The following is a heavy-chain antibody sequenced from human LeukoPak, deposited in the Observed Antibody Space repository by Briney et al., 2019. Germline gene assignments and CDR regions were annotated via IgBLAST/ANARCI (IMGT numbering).Heavy chain of an antibody. V-gene: IGHV2-5*01. CDR2: IYWNDDK. J-gene: IGHJ4*02. D-gene: IGHD3-3*01. CDR1: GFSLSTSGVG. CDR3: AHRFIGPHYDFWSGWSVRGGLFDY. Sequence: SGPTLVKPTQTLTLTCTFSGFSLSTSGVGVGWIRQPPGKALEWLALIYWNDDKRYSPSLKSRLTITKDTSKNQVVLTMTNMDPVDTATYYCAHRFIGPHYDFWSGWSVRGGLFDYWGQGTLVTVSS.